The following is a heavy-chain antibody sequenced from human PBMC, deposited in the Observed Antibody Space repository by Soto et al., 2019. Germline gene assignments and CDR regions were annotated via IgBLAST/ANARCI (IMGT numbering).Heavy chain of an antibody. J-gene: IGHJ5*01. CDR2: IFYSGST. V-gene: IGHV4-59*01. Sequence: QVPLQESGPGLVKPSETLSLTCTVSGGSISSYYWSWIRQPPGKGLEWIGFIFYSGSTSYNPSLQSRVTLSIDMSEYQFSLQLNSVTAADTAVYYCASMIGDPVLSFDSWRQGTLVAVSS. CDR3: ASMIGDPVLSFDS. D-gene: IGHD3-10*02. CDR1: GGSISSYY.